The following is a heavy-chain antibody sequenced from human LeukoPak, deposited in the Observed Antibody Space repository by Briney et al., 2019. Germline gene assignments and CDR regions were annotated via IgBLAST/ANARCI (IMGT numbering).Heavy chain of an antibody. V-gene: IGHV1-18*01. CDR2: ISAYNGNT. D-gene: IGHD2-15*01. CDR1: GYTFTNYG. CDR3: ARVGGGGTCYLYFQH. Sequence: GASVKVSCKASGYTFTNYGISWVRQAPGQGLEWMGWISAYNGNTNYAQKLQGRVTMTTDTSTSTAYMELRSLRSDDTAVYYCARVGGGGTCYLYFQHWGQGTLVTVSS. J-gene: IGHJ1*01.